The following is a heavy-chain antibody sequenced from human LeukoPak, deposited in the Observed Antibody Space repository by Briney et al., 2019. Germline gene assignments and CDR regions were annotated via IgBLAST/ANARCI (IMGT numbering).Heavy chain of an antibody. J-gene: IGHJ5*02. CDR2: INHSGST. Sequence: KTSETLSLTCAVYGGSFSGYYWSWIRQPPGKGLEWIGEINHSGSTNYNPSLKSRVTISVDTSKNQSSLKLSSVTAADPAVYYCARDRTYFSSGWYQRGYNWFDPWGQGTLVTVSS. D-gene: IGHD6-19*01. CDR3: ARDRTYFSSGWYQRGYNWFDP. V-gene: IGHV4-34*01. CDR1: GGSFSGYY.